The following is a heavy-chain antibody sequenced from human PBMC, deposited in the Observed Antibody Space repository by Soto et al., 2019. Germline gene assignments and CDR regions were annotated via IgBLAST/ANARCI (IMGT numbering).Heavy chain of an antibody. V-gene: IGHV3-33*01. CDR2: IWYDGSNK. Sequence: PGGSLRLSCAASGFTFSSCGMHWVRQAPGKGLEWVAVIWYDGSNKYYADSVKGRFTISRDNSKNTLYLQMNSLRAEDTAVYYCARDSGLGDGYNSAFDYWGQGTLVTVSS. CDR3: ARDSGLGDGYNSAFDY. J-gene: IGHJ4*02. CDR1: GFTFSSCG. D-gene: IGHD5-12*01.